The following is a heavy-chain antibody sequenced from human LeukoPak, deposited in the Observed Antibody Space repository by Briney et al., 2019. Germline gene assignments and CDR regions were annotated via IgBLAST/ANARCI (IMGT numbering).Heavy chain of an antibody. V-gene: IGHV4-4*07. J-gene: IGHJ4*02. Sequence: SETLSLTCTVSGGSISSYYWTWIRQPAGKGLEWIGRIYTTGSTNYNPSLNSRVTMSVDTSKNQFSLKLSSVTAADTAVYYCARYPDYGGNSFFDYWGQGTLVTVSS. D-gene: IGHD4-23*01. CDR2: IYTTGST. CDR1: GGSISSYY. CDR3: ARYPDYGGNSFFDY.